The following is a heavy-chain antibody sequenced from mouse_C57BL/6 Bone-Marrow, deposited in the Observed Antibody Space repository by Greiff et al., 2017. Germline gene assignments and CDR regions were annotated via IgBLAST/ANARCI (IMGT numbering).Heavy chain of an antibody. CDR2: IGNKANGYTS. CDR1: GFTFTDYY. CDR3: ARYSHNGYDCYWYFDV. V-gene: IGHV7-3*01. Sequence: EVQLVESGGGLVQPGGSLSLSCAASGFTFTDYYMSWVRQPPGKALEWLGFIGNKANGYTSEYSATVKGRFTISRDNSQSILYLQINALRAEDSATDYCARYSHNGYDCYWYFDVWGTGTTVTVSA. D-gene: IGHD2-2*01. J-gene: IGHJ1*03.